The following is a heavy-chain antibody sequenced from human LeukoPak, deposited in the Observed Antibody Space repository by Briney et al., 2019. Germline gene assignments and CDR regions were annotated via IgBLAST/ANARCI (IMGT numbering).Heavy chain of an antibody. CDR2: IYNDETSA. CDR3: AGGAPIDY. CDR1: GFTFSNTR. Sequence: GGSLRLSCAASGFTFSNTRIYWVRQGPGKGLVWVSRIYNDETSATYAYSVKGRFTISRDNAKNSLYRQMDSLRVDDTAVYYCAGGAPIDYWGQGTLVTVSS. V-gene: IGHV3-74*01. J-gene: IGHJ4*02.